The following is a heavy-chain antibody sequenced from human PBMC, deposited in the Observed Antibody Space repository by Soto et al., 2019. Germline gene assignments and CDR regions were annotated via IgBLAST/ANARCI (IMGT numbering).Heavy chain of an antibody. D-gene: IGHD6-19*01. Sequence: TSETLSLTCTVSGGSISNYYWTWIRQPPGKGLEWIGYIHSSASTNYNPSLKSRVSMSIDTSKNQFSLKLSSVNAADTAVYYCAREGMGIALAGTSHGYEYCGQGILLTVST. V-gene: IGHV4-59*01. J-gene: IGHJ4*02. CDR1: GGSISNYY. CDR2: IHSSAST. CDR3: AREGMGIALAGTSHGYEY.